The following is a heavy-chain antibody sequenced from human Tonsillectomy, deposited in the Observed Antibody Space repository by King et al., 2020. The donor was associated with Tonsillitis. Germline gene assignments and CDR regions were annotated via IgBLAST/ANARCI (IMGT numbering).Heavy chain of an antibody. Sequence: QLQESGPGLVKPSETLSLTCTVSGGSISIRSYYWGWIRQPPGKGLEWIGSIYYSGTTHYNPSLKSRVTISVDTSKNQFSLKLSSVTAADTAVYYWARHVGNWYFDLWGRGTLVTVSS. CDR3: ARHVGNWYFDL. J-gene: IGHJ2*01. V-gene: IGHV4-39*07. CDR1: GGSISIRSYY. CDR2: IYYSGTT. D-gene: IGHD1-26*01.